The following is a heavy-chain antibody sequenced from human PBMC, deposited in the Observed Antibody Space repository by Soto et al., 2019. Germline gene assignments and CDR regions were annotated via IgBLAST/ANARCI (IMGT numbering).Heavy chain of an antibody. D-gene: IGHD4-4*01. V-gene: IGHV4-34*01. Sequence: QVQLQQWGAGLLKPSETLSLTCAVYGGPFSGYHWIWIRQPPGKGLEWIGKINHSGSTNYNPSLKSRVTISVDTSKNQFSLKLSSVTAADTAVYYCASGPSNFEYWDQGTLVTFSS. CDR2: INHSGST. CDR3: ASGPSNFEY. CDR1: GGPFSGYH. J-gene: IGHJ4*02.